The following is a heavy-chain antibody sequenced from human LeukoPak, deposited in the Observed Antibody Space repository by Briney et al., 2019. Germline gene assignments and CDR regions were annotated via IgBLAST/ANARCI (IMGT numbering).Heavy chain of an antibody. CDR2: IYYSGST. J-gene: IGHJ4*02. D-gene: IGHD5-12*01. CDR1: GDSISSGDYY. V-gene: IGHV4-30-4*01. Sequence: PSQTLSLTCTVSGDSISSGDYYWSAIRQPPGKGLEWIGNIYYSGSTYYNPSLRSRVTISIDTSKNQFSLKVSSVTAADTAVYYCARGPGYDGHDYNFDYWGQGTLVTVSS. CDR3: ARGPGYDGHDYNFDY.